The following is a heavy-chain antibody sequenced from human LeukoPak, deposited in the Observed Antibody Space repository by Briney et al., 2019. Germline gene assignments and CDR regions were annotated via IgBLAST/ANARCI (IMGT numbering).Heavy chain of an antibody. D-gene: IGHD3-9*01. CDR3: AAHNILTGYYQD. Sequence: ASVKGSCKVSGYTLTELSMHWVRQAPGKGLEWMGGFDPEDGETIYAQKFQGRVTMTEDTSTDTAYMELSSLRSEDTAVYYCAAHNILTGYYQDWGQGTLVTVSS. CDR2: FDPEDGET. V-gene: IGHV1-24*01. CDR1: GYTLTELS. J-gene: IGHJ4*02.